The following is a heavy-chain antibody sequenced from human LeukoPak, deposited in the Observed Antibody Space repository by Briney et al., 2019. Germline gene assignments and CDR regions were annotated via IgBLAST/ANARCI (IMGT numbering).Heavy chain of an antibody. CDR1: GYTFTGYY. J-gene: IGHJ4*02. CDR2: INPNSGGT. Sequence: ASVKVSCKASGYTFTGYYMHWVRQAPGQGLEWMGWINPNSGGTNYAQKFQGRVTMTRDTSMSTAYMELRSLRSDDTAVYYCARDGTFEFGGVIVDFDYWGQGTLVTVSS. D-gene: IGHD3-16*02. CDR3: ARDGTFEFGGVIVDFDY. V-gene: IGHV1-2*02.